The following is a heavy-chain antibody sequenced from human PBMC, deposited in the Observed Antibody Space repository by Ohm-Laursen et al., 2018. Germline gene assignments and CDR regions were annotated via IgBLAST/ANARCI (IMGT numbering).Heavy chain of an antibody. Sequence: SLRLSCAASGFTFSNYAMYWVRQAPGKGLEWVSGLSGSGHDTYYTDSVKGRFTISRDNSKNTLYLQMNGLRAEDTAVYYCAKTRYFSRGSCDFDYWGQGTLVTVSS. D-gene: IGHD2-15*01. CDR3: AKTRYFSRGSCDFDY. CDR1: GFTFSNYA. V-gene: IGHV3-23*01. J-gene: IGHJ4*02. CDR2: LSGSGHDT.